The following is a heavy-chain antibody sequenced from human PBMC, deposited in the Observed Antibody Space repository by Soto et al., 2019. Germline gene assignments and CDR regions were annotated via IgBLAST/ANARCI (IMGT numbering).Heavy chain of an antibody. CDR3: ARTDCSSTSCYDYYYYGRDG. D-gene: IGHD2-2*01. V-gene: IGHV1-3*01. J-gene: IGHJ6*02. CDR1: GSMFTKSA. Sequence: SVTLCCTTAGSMFTKSAIHWVSQDPAQMLEWMGWINPGNGDTKYSQKFQGRVTITRDTSATTAYMELSSLRSEDSAVFYCARTDCSSTSCYDYYYYGRDGWGQGPTVTVSS. CDR2: INPGNGDT.